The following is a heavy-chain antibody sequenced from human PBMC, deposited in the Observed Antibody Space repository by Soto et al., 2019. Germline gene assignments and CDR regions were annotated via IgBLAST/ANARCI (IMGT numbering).Heavy chain of an antibody. Sequence: ELQLVESGGGLVQPGGSLRVSCVASGFNFRSYAFNWIRQAPGKGLEWVSYISVGGGSIFYADSVKGRFTISRDDGQNSVYLQMNTLRGEDTAVYYCVRDDRWAFDIWGQGTLVTVSS. V-gene: IGHV3-48*01. CDR2: ISVGGGSI. CDR1: GFNFRSYA. D-gene: IGHD3-22*01. CDR3: VRDDRWAFDI. J-gene: IGHJ3*02.